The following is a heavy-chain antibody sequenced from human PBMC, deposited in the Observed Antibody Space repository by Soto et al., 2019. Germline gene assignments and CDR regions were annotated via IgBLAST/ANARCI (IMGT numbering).Heavy chain of an antibody. CDR3: ATMGTPATGLYYFDY. Sequence: SETLSLTCTVSGGSISSYYWSWIRQPPGKGLEWIGYIYHSGSTYYNPSLKSRVTISVDTSKNQFSLNLSFVTAADTAVYYCATMGTPATGLYYFDYWGQGTLVTVSS. V-gene: IGHV4-59*08. CDR1: GGSISSYY. D-gene: IGHD2-15*01. CDR2: IYHSGST. J-gene: IGHJ4*02.